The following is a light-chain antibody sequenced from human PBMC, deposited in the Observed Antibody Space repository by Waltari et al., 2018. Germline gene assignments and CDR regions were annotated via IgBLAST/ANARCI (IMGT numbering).Light chain of an antibody. J-gene: IGKJ1*01. Sequence: DVVMTQSPLSLSVTLGQPASISCRSSQSLVHSDGNTYLNWFQQRPGQSPRRLIYKVSNRDSGVPDRFSGSGSGTDFTLKISRVEAEDVGVYYCMQGTHWPPETFGQGTKVEIK. V-gene: IGKV2-30*02. CDR1: QSLVHSDGNTY. CDR3: MQGTHWPPET. CDR2: KVS.